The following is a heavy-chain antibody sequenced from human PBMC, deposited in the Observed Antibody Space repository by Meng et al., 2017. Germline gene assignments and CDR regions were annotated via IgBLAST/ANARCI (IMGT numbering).Heavy chain of an antibody. J-gene: IGHJ4*02. V-gene: IGHV4-4*02. CDR3: ATDDHGDDFDY. CDR2: VSPNGAT. Sequence: QVQLKREARPGLVKPSGTLSVTCAVSGGSVSTNNWWGWVRQPPGKGLEWIGEVSPNGATNYNPSLKSRVTISVDKSNNHLSLGLTSVTAADTAVYYCATDDHGDDFDYWGQGILVTVSS. CDR1: GGSVSTNNW. D-gene: IGHD4-17*01.